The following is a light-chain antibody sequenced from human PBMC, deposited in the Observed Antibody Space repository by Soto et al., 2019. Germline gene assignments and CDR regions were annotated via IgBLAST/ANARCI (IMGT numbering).Light chain of an antibody. Sequence: ETVLTQSPATLSLSPVERGNLSCSPSQSVKTFLVWYQQKPGQAPRLLIYDASHRATGIPARFSGSGFGTDFTLTISSLEPEDFAVYYCQQRNKWPPVTFGGGTKVDIK. CDR3: QQRNKWPPVT. CDR1: QSVKTF. J-gene: IGKJ4*01. CDR2: DAS. V-gene: IGKV3-11*01.